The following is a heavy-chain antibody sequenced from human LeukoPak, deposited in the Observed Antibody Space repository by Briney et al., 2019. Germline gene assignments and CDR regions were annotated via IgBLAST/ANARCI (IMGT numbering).Heavy chain of an antibody. J-gene: IGHJ4*02. CDR1: GFTFSSYG. CDR2: IQYSGGIR. V-gene: IGHV3-30*02. D-gene: IGHD2-21*02. Sequence: GGSLSLSCAASGFTFSSYGMHWIRQAPGRGLEWVAYIQYSGGIRKYADSVKGRFTISRDNSKSTLLLQMNTLKTEDTAVYYCAKKRPGDGDIFDYWGQGTLLTVSS. CDR3: AKKRPGDGDIFDY.